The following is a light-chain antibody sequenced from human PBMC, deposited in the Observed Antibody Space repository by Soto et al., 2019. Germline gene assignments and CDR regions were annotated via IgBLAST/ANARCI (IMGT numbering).Light chain of an antibody. CDR1: SSDVGGYNY. CDR3: SSYTTSGSLV. V-gene: IGLV2-14*01. Sequence: QSALTHPASVSGSPGPSITISCTGTSSDVGGYNYVSWYQQHPGKAPKLMIYDVSNRPSGVSNRFSGSKSGNTASLTISGLQAEDEADYYCSSYTTSGSLVFGGGTKLTVL. CDR2: DVS. J-gene: IGLJ2*01.